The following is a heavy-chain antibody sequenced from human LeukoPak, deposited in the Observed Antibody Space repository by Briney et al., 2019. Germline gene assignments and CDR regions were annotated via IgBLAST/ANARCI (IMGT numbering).Heavy chain of an antibody. CDR3: AREGYYDSRARADWFDP. J-gene: IGHJ5*02. CDR1: GGTFSSYT. Sequence: ASVKVSCKASGGTFSSYTISWVRQAPGQGLEWMGRIIPILGIANYAQKFQGRVTITEDKSTSTAYMELSSLRSEDTAVYYCAREGYYDSRARADWFDPWGQGTLVTVSS. CDR2: IIPILGIA. V-gene: IGHV1-69*04. D-gene: IGHD3-22*01.